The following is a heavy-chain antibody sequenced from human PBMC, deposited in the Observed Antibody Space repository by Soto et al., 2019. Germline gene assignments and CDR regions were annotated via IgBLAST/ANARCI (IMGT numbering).Heavy chain of an antibody. Sequence: QVQLVESGGGVVQPGRSLRLSCAASGFTFSSYGMHWVRQAPGKGLEWVAVIWYDGSNKYYADSVKGRFTISRDNSKNTLYLQMNSLRAEDTAVYYCARDTYGDYYYYGMDVWGQGTTVTVSS. D-gene: IGHD4-17*01. V-gene: IGHV3-33*01. CDR3: ARDTYGDYYYYGMDV. CDR2: IWYDGSNK. J-gene: IGHJ6*02. CDR1: GFTFSSYG.